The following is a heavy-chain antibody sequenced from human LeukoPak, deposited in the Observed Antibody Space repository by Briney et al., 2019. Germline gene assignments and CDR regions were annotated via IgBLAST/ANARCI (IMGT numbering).Heavy chain of an antibody. Sequence: SVKVSCKASGGTFSSYAISWVRQAPGQGLEWMGGIIPIFGTANYAQKFQGRVTITTDESTSTAYMELSSLRSEDTAVYYCARGGSIVVVPAAMFWFDPWGQGTLVTVSS. CDR3: ARGGSIVVVPAAMFWFDP. D-gene: IGHD2-2*01. CDR2: IIPIFGTA. J-gene: IGHJ5*02. CDR1: GGTFSSYA. V-gene: IGHV1-69*05.